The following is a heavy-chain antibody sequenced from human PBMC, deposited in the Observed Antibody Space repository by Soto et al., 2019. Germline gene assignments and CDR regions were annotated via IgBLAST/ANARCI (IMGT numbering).Heavy chain of an antibody. J-gene: IGHJ6*03. CDR3: AREREGSYYYYYYYMDV. V-gene: IGHV3-48*03. CDR2: ISSSGSTI. CDR1: GFTFSSYE. D-gene: IGHD1-26*01. Sequence: GGSLRLSCAASGFTFSSYEMNWVRQAPGKGLEWVSYISSSGSTIYYADSVKGRFTISRDNAKNSLYLQMNSLRAEDTAVYYCAREREGSYYYYYYYMDVWGKGTTVTVSS.